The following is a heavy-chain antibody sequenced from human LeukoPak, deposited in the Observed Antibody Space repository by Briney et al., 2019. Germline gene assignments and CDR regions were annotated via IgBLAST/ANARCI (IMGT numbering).Heavy chain of an antibody. D-gene: IGHD2-2*01. CDR3: ARDRPRYCSSTSCYFDY. CDR1: GFTFSSYR. CDR2: IKQDGSEK. V-gene: IGHV3-7*04. J-gene: IGHJ4*02. Sequence: GGSLRLSCAASGFTFSSYRMSWVRQAPGKGLEWVANIKQDGSEKYYVDSVKGRFTISRDNAKNSLYLQMNSLRAEDTAVYYCARDRPRYCSSTSCYFDYWGQGTLVTVSS.